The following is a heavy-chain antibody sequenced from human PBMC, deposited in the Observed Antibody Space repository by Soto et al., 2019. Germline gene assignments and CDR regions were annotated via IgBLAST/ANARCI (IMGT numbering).Heavy chain of an antibody. Sequence: GGSLRLSCAASGFTFSSYAMSWVRQAPGKGLEWVSAISGSGGSTYYADSVKGRFTISRDNSKNTLYLQMNSLRAEDTAVYYCAKEANDLWSGLVHYYYYYGMDVWGQGTTVTVSS. CDR1: GFTFSSYA. CDR2: ISGSGGST. J-gene: IGHJ6*02. D-gene: IGHD3-3*01. CDR3: AKEANDLWSGLVHYYYYYGMDV. V-gene: IGHV3-23*01.